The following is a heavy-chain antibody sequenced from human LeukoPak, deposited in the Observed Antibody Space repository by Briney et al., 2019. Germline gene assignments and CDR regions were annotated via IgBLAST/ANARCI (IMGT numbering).Heavy chain of an antibody. Sequence: GESLKISCKGSGYSFTSYWIGWVRQMPGKGLEWMGIIYPGDSDTRYSPSFQGQVTISADKSISTAYLQWSSLKASDTAMYYCARQDYYDSSGLVPDYWGQGTLVTVSS. D-gene: IGHD3-22*01. CDR3: ARQDYYDSSGLVPDY. V-gene: IGHV5-51*01. J-gene: IGHJ4*02. CDR1: GYSFTSYW. CDR2: IYPGDSDT.